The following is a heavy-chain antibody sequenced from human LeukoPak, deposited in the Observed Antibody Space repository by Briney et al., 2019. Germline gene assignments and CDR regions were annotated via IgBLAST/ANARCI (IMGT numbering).Heavy chain of an antibody. V-gene: IGHV1-46*01. CDR1: GYTFTSYY. D-gene: IGHD5-18*01. J-gene: IGHJ6*03. CDR2: INPSGGST. Sequence: ASVKVSCKASGYTFTSYYMHWGRQAPGQGLEWMGIINPSGGSTSYAQKFQGRVTMTRDTSTSTVYMELSSLRSEDTAVYYCARDFNGYSYGYSSYYYYYMDVWGKGTTVTVSS. CDR3: ARDFNGYSYGYSSYYYYYMDV.